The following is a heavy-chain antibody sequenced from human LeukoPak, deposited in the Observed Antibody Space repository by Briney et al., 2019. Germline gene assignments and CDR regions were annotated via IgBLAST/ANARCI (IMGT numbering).Heavy chain of an antibody. V-gene: IGHV3-30*18. CDR3: AKYKYGDQAVDY. J-gene: IGHJ4*02. D-gene: IGHD4-17*01. Sequence: PGGSLRLSRAASGFTFSSYGMHWVRQAPGKGLEWVAVISYDGSNKYYADSVKGRFTISRDNSKNTLYLQMNSLRVEDTAVYYCAKYKYGDQAVDYWGQGTLVTVSS. CDR1: GFTFSSYG. CDR2: ISYDGSNK.